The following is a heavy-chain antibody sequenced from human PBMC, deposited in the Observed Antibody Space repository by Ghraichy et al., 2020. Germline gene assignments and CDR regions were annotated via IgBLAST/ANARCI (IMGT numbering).Heavy chain of an antibody. J-gene: IGHJ4*02. V-gene: IGHV3-43*01. CDR3: ARGRVGYTTSYYFDF. Sequence: GESLNISCAASGFTFNEYMMHWVRQAPGKGLEWVALITWDGSGRYYADSFRDRFSISRDNRKGSLHLQMNSLRFDDTAFYYCARGRVGYTTSYYFDFWGQGTLVTISS. CDR2: ITWDGSGR. D-gene: IGHD1-1*01. CDR1: GFTFNEYM.